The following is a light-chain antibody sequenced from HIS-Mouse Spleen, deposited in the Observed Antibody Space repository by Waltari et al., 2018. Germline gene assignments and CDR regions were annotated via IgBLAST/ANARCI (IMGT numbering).Light chain of an antibody. J-gene: IGKJ2*01. CDR2: AAS. CDR3: QQYYSYPYT. CDR1: QGISSY. V-gene: IGKV1-8*01. Sequence: AIRMTQSPSSFSASTGDRVTITCGASQGISSYLAWYHQKPGKAPKLLIYAASTLQSGVPSRFSGSGSGTDLTLTISCLQSEDFATYYCQQYYSYPYTFGQGTKLEIK.